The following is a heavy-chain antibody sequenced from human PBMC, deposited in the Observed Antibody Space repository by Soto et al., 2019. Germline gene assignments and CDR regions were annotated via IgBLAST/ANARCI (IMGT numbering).Heavy chain of an antibody. CDR1: GFTFSAYG. Sequence: PGGSLRLSCAASGFTFSAYGMHWVRQAPGRGLEWVGRIKSKTDGGTTDYAAPVKGRFTISRDDSKNTLDLQMNSLKTEYTAVYYCTTALAPMDHWGQGTLVTVSS. CDR3: TTALAPMDH. J-gene: IGHJ4*02. V-gene: IGHV3-15*01. CDR2: IKSKTDGGTT.